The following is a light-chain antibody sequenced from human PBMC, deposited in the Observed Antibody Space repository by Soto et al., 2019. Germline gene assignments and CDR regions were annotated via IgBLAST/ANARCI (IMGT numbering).Light chain of an antibody. V-gene: IGKV3-15*01. CDR2: DAS. J-gene: IGKJ5*01. Sequence: EIVMTQSPATLSVSPGERATPSCRASQSVSTNLAWYQQKPGQAPRLLIYDASTRATGLPARFSGSGSGTEFTLTISSLQSEDFVVYYCHQYNNWPITFGQGTRLEI. CDR1: QSVSTN. CDR3: HQYNNWPIT.